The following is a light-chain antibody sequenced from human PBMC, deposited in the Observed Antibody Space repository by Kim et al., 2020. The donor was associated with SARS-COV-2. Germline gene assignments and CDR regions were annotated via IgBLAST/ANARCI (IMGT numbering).Light chain of an antibody. V-gene: IGKV1-8*01. CDR2: AAS. J-gene: IGKJ4*01. CDR3: QQYYSYPLLT. Sequence: SPGDRVTFTCRARQGISSYLAWYQQTPGKAPKLLIYAASTLQSGVPSRFSGSGSGTDFTLTISCLQSEDFATYYCQQYYSYPLLTFGGGTKVDIK. CDR1: QGISSY.